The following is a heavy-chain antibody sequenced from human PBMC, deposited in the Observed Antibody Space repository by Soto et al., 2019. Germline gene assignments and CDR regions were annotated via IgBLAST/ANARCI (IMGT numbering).Heavy chain of an antibody. CDR3: ARQGLGAYILDYYYGMDV. D-gene: IGHD3-10*01. CDR1: GGSISSYY. V-gene: IGHV4-59*08. CDR2: IYYSGST. Sequence: PSETLSLTCTVSGGSISSYYWSWIRQPPGKGLEWIGYIYYSGSTYYNPSLKSRVTISVDTSKNQFSLKLSSVTAADTAVYYCARQGLGAYILDYYYGMDVWGQGTTVTVSS. J-gene: IGHJ6*02.